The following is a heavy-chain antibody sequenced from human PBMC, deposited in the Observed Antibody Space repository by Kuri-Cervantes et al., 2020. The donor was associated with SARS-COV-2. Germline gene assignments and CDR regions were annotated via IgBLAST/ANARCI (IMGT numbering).Heavy chain of an antibody. V-gene: IGHV4-39*07. CDR1: GGSISSSSYY. J-gene: IGHJ4*02. CDR3: ARATHGGSYSFLYC. D-gene: IGHD1-26*01. Sequence: SGTLSLTCTVSGGSISSSSYYWGWIRQPPGKGLEWIGSIYYSGSTYYNPSLKSRVTISVDKSKNQFSLKLSSVTAADTAVYYCARATHGGSYSFLYCWGQGTLVTVSS. CDR2: IYYSGST.